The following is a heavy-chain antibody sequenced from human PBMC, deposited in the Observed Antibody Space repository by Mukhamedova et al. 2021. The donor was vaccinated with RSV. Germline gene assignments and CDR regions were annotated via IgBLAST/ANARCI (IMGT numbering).Heavy chain of an antibody. J-gene: IGHJ4*02. V-gene: IGHV4-34*01. Sequence: GEINHSGSTNYNPSLKSRVTISVDTSKNQFSLKLSSVTAADMAVYYCASLGMHYFDYWGQGTLVTVSS. CDR3: ASLGMHYFDY. CDR2: INHSGST. D-gene: IGHD7-27*01.